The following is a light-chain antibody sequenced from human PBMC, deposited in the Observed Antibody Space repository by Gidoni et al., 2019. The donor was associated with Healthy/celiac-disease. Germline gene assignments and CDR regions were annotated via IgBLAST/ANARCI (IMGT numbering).Light chain of an antibody. J-gene: IGKJ5*01. CDR2: AAS. V-gene: IGKV1-39*01. CDR3: QQRYSTLII. CDR1: QSISSS. Sequence: DIQMTQSPSSLSASVGDRFTITCRASQSISSSLNWYQQKPGKAPKLLIYAASSLQSGVTSRFSGSGSGKDFILTISSLQTEDLEMYYCQQRYSTLIIFGQGTRLEIK.